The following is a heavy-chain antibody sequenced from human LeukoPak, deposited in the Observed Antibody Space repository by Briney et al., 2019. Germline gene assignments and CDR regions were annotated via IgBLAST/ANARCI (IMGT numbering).Heavy chain of an antibody. Sequence: GGSLRLSCAASGFTFSSYSMNRVRQAPGKGLEWVSSISSSSSYIYYADSVKGRFTVSRDNAKNSLYLQMNSLRAEDTAVYYCARVGSGWTFDYWGQGTLVTVSS. CDR3: ARVGSGWTFDY. V-gene: IGHV3-21*01. J-gene: IGHJ4*02. CDR2: ISSSSSYI. CDR1: GFTFSSYS. D-gene: IGHD6-19*01.